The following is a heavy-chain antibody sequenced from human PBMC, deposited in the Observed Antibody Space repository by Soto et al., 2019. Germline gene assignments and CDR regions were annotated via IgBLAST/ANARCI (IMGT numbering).Heavy chain of an antibody. CDR2: ISYDGSNK. D-gene: IGHD3-10*01. CDR1: GFTFSSYG. J-gene: IGHJ4*02. CDR3: AKGAGPRTRVRGAKGYYFDY. Sequence: QVQLVESGGGVVQPGRSLRLSCAASGFTFSSYGMHWVRQAPGKGLEWVAVISYDGSNKYYADSVKGRFTISRDNSKNTLYLQMNSLRAEDTDVYYCAKGAGPRTRVRGAKGYYFDYWGQGTLVTVSS. V-gene: IGHV3-30*18.